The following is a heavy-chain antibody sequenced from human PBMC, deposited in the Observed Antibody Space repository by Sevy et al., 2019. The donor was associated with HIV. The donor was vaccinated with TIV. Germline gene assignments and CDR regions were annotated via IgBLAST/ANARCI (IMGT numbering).Heavy chain of an antibody. J-gene: IGHJ6*02. V-gene: IGHV1-2*06. CDR2: INPNSGGT. D-gene: IGHD3-3*01. CDR3: ARGSGITIFGVVITKSSYYYYGMDV. CDR1: GYTFTGYY. Sequence: ASVKVSCKASGYTFTGYYMHWVRQAPGQGLEWMGRINPNSGGTNYAQKFQGRVTMTRDTSISTAYMELSRLRSDDMAVDYCARGSGITIFGVVITKSSYYYYGMDVWGQGTTVTVSS.